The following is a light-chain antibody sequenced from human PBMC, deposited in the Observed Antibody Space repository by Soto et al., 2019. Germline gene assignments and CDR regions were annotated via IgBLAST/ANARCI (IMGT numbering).Light chain of an antibody. Sequence: EIVLTQSPGTLSLSPGESATLSCRASQSVSSSYLSWYQQKPGQAPRLLIHGTSDRATGIPARFRGSGSGTDFTLTITSLEPEDFAVYYCQQYGRLPPYTFGQGTKLEIK. CDR1: QSVSSSY. J-gene: IGKJ2*01. CDR3: QQYGRLPPYT. CDR2: GTS. V-gene: IGKV3-20*01.